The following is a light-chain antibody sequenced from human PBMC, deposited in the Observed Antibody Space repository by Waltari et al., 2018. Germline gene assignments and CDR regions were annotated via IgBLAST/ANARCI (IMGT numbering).Light chain of an antibody. CDR1: NIGVKS. V-gene: IGLV3-21*01. Sequence: SSVLTQPPSVSLAPGNTARITCGGNNIGVKSVHWYQQKPAQAPALVIYDDSDRPSGCPERFSVSISGNTATLTISRVEAGDEADYYCQVWDSNTDHVVFGGGTKLTVL. CDR2: DDS. CDR3: QVWDSNTDHVV. J-gene: IGLJ2*01.